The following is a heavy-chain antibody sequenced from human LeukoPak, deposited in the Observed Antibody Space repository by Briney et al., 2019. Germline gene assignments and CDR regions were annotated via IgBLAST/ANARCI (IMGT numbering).Heavy chain of an antibody. CDR2: IYSGGST. CDR1: GFTFSDYY. V-gene: IGHV3-53*01. CDR3: ARTYSGYEY. Sequence: PGGSLRLSCAASGFTFSDYYMSWVRQAPGKGLEWVSVIYSGGSTYYADSVKGRFTISRDNSKNTLYLQMNSLRAEDTAVYYCARTYSGYEYWGQGTLVTVSS. J-gene: IGHJ4*02. D-gene: IGHD5-12*01.